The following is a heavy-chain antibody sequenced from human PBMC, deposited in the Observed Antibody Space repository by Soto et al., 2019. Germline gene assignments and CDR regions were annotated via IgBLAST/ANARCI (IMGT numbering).Heavy chain of an antibody. CDR1: GYTFTHYY. D-gene: IGHD3-10*01. J-gene: IGHJ6*02. Sequence: GASVKVSCKASGYTFTHYYMHWVRQAPGQVLEWMGIINLSGGSTTYAQRFQGRVTMTRDTSTSTVHMELSSLRSEDTAVYYCAREYDGSGTYYKYPYYYYGMDVWGQGNTVTVPS. CDR3: AREYDGSGTYYKYPYYYYGMDV. V-gene: IGHV1-46*01. CDR2: INLSGGST.